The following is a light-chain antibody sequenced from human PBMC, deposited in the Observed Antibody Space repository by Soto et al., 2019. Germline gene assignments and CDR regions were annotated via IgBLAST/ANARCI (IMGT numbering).Light chain of an antibody. CDR2: DVS. V-gene: IGLV2-14*01. Sequence: QSALTQPASVSGSPGQSITISCTGTSSDVGGYNYVSWYQQHSGKAPKLMIYDVSNRPSGVSNRFSGSKSGNTASLTISGLQAEDEADYYCSSYTSSSTLVVLGGGTKLTVL. CDR1: SSDVGGYNY. J-gene: IGLJ2*01. CDR3: SSYTSSSTLVV.